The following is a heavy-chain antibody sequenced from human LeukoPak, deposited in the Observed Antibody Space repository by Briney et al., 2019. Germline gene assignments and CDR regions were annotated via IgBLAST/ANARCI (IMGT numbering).Heavy chain of an antibody. Sequence: SETLSLTCTVSGGSISSYYWSWIRQPPGKGLEWIGYIYYSGSTNYNPSLKSRVTISVDTSKNHSLKPTSVTAADTAVYYCARTTEGGYTYGYFYYYYMDVWGKGTTVTISS. V-gene: IGHV4-59*01. CDR2: IYYSGST. CDR1: GGSISSYY. J-gene: IGHJ6*03. D-gene: IGHD5-18*01. CDR3: ARTTEGGYTYGYFYYYYMDV.